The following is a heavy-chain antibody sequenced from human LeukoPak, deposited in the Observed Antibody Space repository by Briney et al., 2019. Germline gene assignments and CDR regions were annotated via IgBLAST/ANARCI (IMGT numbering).Heavy chain of an antibody. CDR1: GGSISSSSYY. D-gene: IGHD1-26*01. V-gene: IGHV4-39*02. CDR3: ARDLSLGGAFDI. Sequence: PETLSLTCTVSGGSISSSSYYWGWIRQPPGKGLEWIGTIYYTGSTYYNPSLESRVTMSVDMSTNQFSLRLSSVAASDTAVYYCARDLSLGGAFDIWGQGTMVSVS. J-gene: IGHJ3*02. CDR2: IYYTGST.